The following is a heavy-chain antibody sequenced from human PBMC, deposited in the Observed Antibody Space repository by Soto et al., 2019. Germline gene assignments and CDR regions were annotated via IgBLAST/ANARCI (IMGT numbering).Heavy chain of an antibody. CDR1: GGTLGSHG. V-gene: IGHV1-69*13. J-gene: IGHJ4*02. Sequence: SVKVSCKASGGTLGSHGIAWVRQAPGQGLEWMGGLIAMLGTPTYARKVQGRATITADESLTSSYLELRSLRPEDTAVYFCARGAMANFDYWGQGIVVTGS. CDR2: LIAMLGTP. D-gene: IGHD5-18*01. CDR3: ARGAMANFDY.